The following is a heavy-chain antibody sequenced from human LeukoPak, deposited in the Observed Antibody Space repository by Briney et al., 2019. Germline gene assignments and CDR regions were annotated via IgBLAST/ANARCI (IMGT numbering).Heavy chain of an antibody. Sequence: GASVKVSCKASGYTFSSYDISWVRQAPGQGLEWMGRIIPILGIANYAQKFQGRVTITADKSTSTAYMELSSLRSEDTAVYYCARDPSMTWYFDLWGRGTLVTVSS. CDR2: IIPILGIA. CDR1: GYTFSSYD. D-gene: IGHD2-8*01. V-gene: IGHV1-69*04. J-gene: IGHJ2*01. CDR3: ARDPSMTWYFDL.